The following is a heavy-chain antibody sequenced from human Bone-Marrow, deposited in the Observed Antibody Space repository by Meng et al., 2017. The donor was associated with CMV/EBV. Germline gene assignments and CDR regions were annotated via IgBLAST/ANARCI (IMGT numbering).Heavy chain of an antibody. CDR3: ARDGPAADRGYSYAMN. J-gene: IGHJ4*02. V-gene: IGHV1-46*01. CDR1: GYTFISYY. D-gene: IGHD5-18*01. CDR2: INPSGGST. Sequence: ASVKVSCKTSGYTFISYYMHWVRQAPGQGLEWMGIINPSGGSTSYAQKFQGRVTMTRDTSRSTVYMEQSSLRSEDTAVYYCARDGPAADRGYSYAMNWGQGTLVTVSS.